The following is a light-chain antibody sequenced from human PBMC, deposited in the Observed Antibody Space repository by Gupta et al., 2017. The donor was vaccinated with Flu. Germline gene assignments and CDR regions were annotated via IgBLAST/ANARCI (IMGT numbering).Light chain of an antibody. CDR3: NSRDGSGNHLSWV. Sequence: TVRITCQGNSLRNYDVSGYQQKPGQAPVVVIYGENNRTSGIPDRVSGSSSGNTASLTITGAQAEDEADYYGNSRDGSGNHLSWVFGGGTKLTVL. CDR1: SLRNYD. V-gene: IGLV3-19*01. J-gene: IGLJ3*02. CDR2: GEN.